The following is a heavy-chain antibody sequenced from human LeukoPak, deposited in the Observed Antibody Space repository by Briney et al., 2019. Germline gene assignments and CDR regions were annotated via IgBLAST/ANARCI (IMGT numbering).Heavy chain of an antibody. Sequence: AAVKVSCKASGYTFTGYYMHWVRQAPEQGLEWMGWISPNSGGTNYAQRFQGRVTMTRDTSISTAYMELSRLRSDDTAVYYCARDLGAVAGQFWFDPWGQGTLVTVSS. CDR3: ARDLGAVAGQFWFDP. CDR1: GYTFTGYY. V-gene: IGHV1-2*02. J-gene: IGHJ5*02. D-gene: IGHD6-19*01. CDR2: ISPNSGGT.